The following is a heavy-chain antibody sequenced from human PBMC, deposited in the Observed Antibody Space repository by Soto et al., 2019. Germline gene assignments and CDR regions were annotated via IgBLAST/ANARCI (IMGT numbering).Heavy chain of an antibody. V-gene: IGHV3-7*01. Sequence: GSLRISSTASGFTFSDSWMTWVRQAPGKGLEWVARIKPDESEKKYADSVKGRFSISRDNAKNSMYLQMDSLRGEDTAVYYCVRGGSNYASWGQGTLVTVSS. CDR1: GFTFSDSW. D-gene: IGHD4-4*01. CDR3: VRGGSNYAS. CDR2: IKPDESEK. J-gene: IGHJ5*02.